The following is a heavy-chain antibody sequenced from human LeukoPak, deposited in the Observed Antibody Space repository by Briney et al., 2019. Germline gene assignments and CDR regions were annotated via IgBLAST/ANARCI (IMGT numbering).Heavy chain of an antibody. CDR3: ARAAGVYYYYGMDV. CDR2: INPNSGGT. J-gene: IGHJ6*02. Sequence: ASVKVSCKASGYTFTGYYMHWVRQAPGQGLEWMGWINPNSGGTNYAQKFQGRVTMTRDTSINTAYMELSRLRSDDTAVYYCARAAGVYYYYGMDVWGQGTTVTVSS. CDR1: GYTFTGYY. D-gene: IGHD6-19*01. V-gene: IGHV1-2*02.